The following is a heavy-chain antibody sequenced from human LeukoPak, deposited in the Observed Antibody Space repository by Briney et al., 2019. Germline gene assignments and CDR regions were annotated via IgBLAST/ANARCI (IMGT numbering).Heavy chain of an antibody. CDR3: ARSQGPHRGVIVTDAFDI. V-gene: IGHV1-69*13. CDR2: IIPIFGTA. CDR1: GGTFSSYA. D-gene: IGHD3-22*01. J-gene: IGHJ3*02. Sequence: ASVKVSCKASGGTFSSYASSWVRQAPGQGLEWMGGIIPIFGTANYAQKFQGRVTITADESTSTAYMELSSLRSEDTAVYYCARSQGPHRGVIVTDAFDIWGQGTMVTVSS.